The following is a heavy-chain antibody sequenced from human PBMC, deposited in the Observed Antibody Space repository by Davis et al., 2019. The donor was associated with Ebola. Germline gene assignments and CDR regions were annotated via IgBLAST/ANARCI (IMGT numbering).Heavy chain of an antibody. D-gene: IGHD3-3*01. CDR2: IYYSGST. CDR1: GGSVSSGSYY. Sequence: PGGSLRLSCTVSGGSVSSGSYYWSWIRQPPGKGLEWIGYIYYSGSTNYNPSLKSRVTISVDTSKNQFSLKLSSVTAADTAVYYCASLSHYDFWSGPYYYYYGMDVWGQGTTVTVSS. V-gene: IGHV4-61*01. J-gene: IGHJ6*02. CDR3: ASLSHYDFWSGPYYYYYGMDV.